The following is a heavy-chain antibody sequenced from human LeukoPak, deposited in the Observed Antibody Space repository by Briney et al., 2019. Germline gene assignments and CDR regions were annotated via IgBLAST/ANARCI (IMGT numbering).Heavy chain of an antibody. CDR3: ARDLLHNWFDP. CDR1: GYSISSGYY. J-gene: IGHJ5*02. Sequence: SETLSLTCTVSGYSISSGYYWGWIRQPPGKGLEWIGSIYHSGSTYYNPSLKSRVTISVDTSKNQFSLKLSSVTAADTAVYYCARDLLHNWFDPWGQGTLVTVSS. V-gene: IGHV4-38-2*02. CDR2: IYHSGST.